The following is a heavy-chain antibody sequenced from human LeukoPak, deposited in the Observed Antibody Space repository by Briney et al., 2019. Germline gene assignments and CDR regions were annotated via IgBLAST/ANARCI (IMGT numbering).Heavy chain of an antibody. V-gene: IGHV4-39*01. CDR1: GGSITTSDYY. CDR2: IYYSGTT. J-gene: IGHJ6*02. D-gene: IGHD4/OR15-4a*01. CDR3: ARVAKARSYYYGMDV. Sequence: SDTLSLTCSVSGGSITTSDYYWGWIRQPPGKGLEWIGSIYYSGTTYYNPSLKSRVTMSLDTSKNQFSLKVTSVTAADTAVYYCARVAKARSYYYGMDVWGQGTTVTVSS.